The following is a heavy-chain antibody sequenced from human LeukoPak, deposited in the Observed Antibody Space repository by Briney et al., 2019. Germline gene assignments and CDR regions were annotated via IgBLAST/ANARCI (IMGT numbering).Heavy chain of an antibody. CDR1: GFTFSNYR. J-gene: IGHJ3*02. CDR3: ARGRLKWELLHRVAFDI. D-gene: IGHD1-26*01. V-gene: IGHV3-21*01. Sequence: PGGSLRLSCAASGFTFSNYRMNWVRQAPGKGLEWVSSISTTSSYIYYADSVKGRFTISRDNAKNSLYLQMNSLRAEDTAVYYCARGRLKWELLHRVAFDIWGQGTMVTVSS. CDR2: ISTTSSYI.